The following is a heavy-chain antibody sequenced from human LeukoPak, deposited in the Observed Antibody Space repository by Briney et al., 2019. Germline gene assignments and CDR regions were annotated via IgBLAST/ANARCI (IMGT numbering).Heavy chain of an antibody. CDR3: ARSPGGGAYPFDF. CDR1: GYTFTRYD. D-gene: IGHD1-26*01. J-gene: IGHJ4*02. Sequence: ASVKVSCKASGYTFTRYDINWVRQTTGQGLEWMGWMNPNTGVTGYAQKFEGRVAITRNTSISTAYMELRSLRSEDTAEYFCARSPGGGAYPFDFWGQGALVTVSS. V-gene: IGHV1-8*03. CDR2: MNPNTGVT.